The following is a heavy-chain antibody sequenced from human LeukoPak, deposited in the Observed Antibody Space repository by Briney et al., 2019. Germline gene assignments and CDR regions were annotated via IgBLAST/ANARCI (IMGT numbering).Heavy chain of an antibody. J-gene: IGHJ6*02. CDR1: GGSISSYY. CDR3: ARAGYCSSTSCYFGYYYYGMDV. CDR2: IYYSGST. V-gene: IGHV4-59*01. D-gene: IGHD2-2*01. Sequence: SETLSLTCTASGGSISSYYWSWIRQPPGKGLEWIGYIYYSGSTNYNPSPKSRVTISVDTSKNQFSLKLSSVTAADTAVYYCARAGYCSSTSCYFGYYYYGMDVWGQGTTVTVSS.